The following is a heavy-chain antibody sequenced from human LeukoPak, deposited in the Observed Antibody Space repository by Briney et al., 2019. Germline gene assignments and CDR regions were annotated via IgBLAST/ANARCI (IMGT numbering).Heavy chain of an antibody. D-gene: IGHD3-3*01. CDR2: IYWDDDK. CDR1: GFSLSTSGVG. V-gene: IGHV2-5*02. Sequence: ESGPTLVKPTQTLTLTCTFSGFSLSTSGVGVGWIRQPPGKALELVALIYWDDDKRYSPSLENRLTITKDTSKSQVVLTLTNMDSVDTATYYCAHRQGRVVGGVVVDAAFDIWGQGTMVTVSS. CDR3: AHRQGRVVGGVVVDAAFDI. J-gene: IGHJ3*02.